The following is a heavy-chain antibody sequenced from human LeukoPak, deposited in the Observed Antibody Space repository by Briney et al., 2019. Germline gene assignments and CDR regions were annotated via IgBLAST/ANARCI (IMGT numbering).Heavy chain of an antibody. CDR3: ARHPKGQYSSSYNWFDP. CDR1: GGSFSGYY. CDR2: IYYSGST. Sequence: SETLSLTCAVYGGSFSGYYWSWIRQPPGKGLEWIGYIYYSGSTNYNPSLKSRVTISVDTSKNQFSLKLSSVTAADTAVYYCARHPKGQYSSSYNWFDPWGQGTLVTVSS. D-gene: IGHD6-6*01. V-gene: IGHV4-59*08. J-gene: IGHJ5*02.